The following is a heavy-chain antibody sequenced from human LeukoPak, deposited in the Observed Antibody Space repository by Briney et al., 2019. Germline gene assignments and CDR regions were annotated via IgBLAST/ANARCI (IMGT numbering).Heavy chain of an antibody. Sequence: GGSLRLSCAASGFTFSSYGMHWVRQAPGKGLEWVAFIRYDGTNKYYTDSVKGRFTISRDNSKNTLYLQMNSLRAEDTAVYYCAKDRSYYGSGSSDFFDYWGQGTLVTVSS. CDR2: IRYDGTNK. CDR3: AKDRSYYGSGSSDFFDY. D-gene: IGHD3-10*01. J-gene: IGHJ4*02. CDR1: GFTFSSYG. V-gene: IGHV3-30*02.